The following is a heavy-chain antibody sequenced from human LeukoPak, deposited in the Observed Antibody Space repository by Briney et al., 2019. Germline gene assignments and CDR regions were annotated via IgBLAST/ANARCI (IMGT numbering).Heavy chain of an antibody. Sequence: PGGSLRLSCAASGFTFSNYVMTWVRQAPGKGLEWVSGISGGNGATYYADSVKGRFTISTDNSKNTLYLQMNSLRVEDTAVYYCAKSYYYGSGSPSLDYWGQGTLVTVSS. J-gene: IGHJ4*02. D-gene: IGHD3-10*01. CDR1: GFTFSNYV. CDR2: ISGGNGAT. V-gene: IGHV3-23*01. CDR3: AKSYYYGSGSPSLDY.